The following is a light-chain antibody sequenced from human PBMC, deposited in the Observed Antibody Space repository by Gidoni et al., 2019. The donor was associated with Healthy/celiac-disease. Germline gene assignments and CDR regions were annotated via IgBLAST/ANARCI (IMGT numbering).Light chain of an antibody. Sequence: EIVLTQSPATLSLSPGERATRSCRASQSVSSYLAWYQQKPGQAPRLLIYDASNRATGIPARFSGSGSGTDFTLTISSLEPEDFAVYYCQQRSNWPPTFXQXTRLEIK. CDR2: DAS. CDR3: QQRSNWPPT. CDR1: QSVSSY. J-gene: IGKJ5*01. V-gene: IGKV3-11*01.